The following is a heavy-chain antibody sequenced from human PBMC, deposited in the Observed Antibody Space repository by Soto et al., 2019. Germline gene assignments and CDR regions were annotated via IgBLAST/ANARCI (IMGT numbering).Heavy chain of an antibody. CDR3: AKFEGALHHNYHMDV. J-gene: IGHJ6*03. V-gene: IGHV3-23*01. CDR1: GFTFSNFA. D-gene: IGHD3-9*01. CDR2: VYGGGNGA. Sequence: EMQLLESGGGLVQPGGSLRPSCAASGFTFSNFAMTWVRQAPGKGLEWVSGVYGGGNGALYADSVKGRFIISRDNSKNALYLHMNSLRAGDTAVYYCAKFEGALHHNYHMDVWGQGTTVTVSS.